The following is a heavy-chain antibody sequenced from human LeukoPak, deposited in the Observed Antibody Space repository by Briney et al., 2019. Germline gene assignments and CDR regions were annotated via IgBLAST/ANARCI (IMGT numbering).Heavy chain of an antibody. J-gene: IGHJ5*02. Sequence: SETLSLTCTVSGGSISSGGYYWSWIRQHPGKGLEWIGYIYYSGSTYYNPSLKSRVTISVDTSKNQFSLKLSSVTAADTAVYYCALGYCSSTSCYAEWLGWFDPWGQGTLVTVSS. CDR3: ALGYCSSTSCYAEWLGWFDP. CDR2: IYYSGST. D-gene: IGHD2-2*01. CDR1: GGSISSGGYY. V-gene: IGHV4-30-4*08.